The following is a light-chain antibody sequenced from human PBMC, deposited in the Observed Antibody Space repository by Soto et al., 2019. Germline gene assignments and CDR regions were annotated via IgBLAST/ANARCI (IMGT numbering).Light chain of an antibody. CDR1: QDISDY. Sequence: DIQMTQSPSSLSASVGDRVTITCQASQDISDYLTWYQHKPGKAPKFLIYDASHLETGVPSRFSGSGSGTDFTLTITSLQPEDIATYYCQQYDNLPFTFGPGTRVDIK. J-gene: IGKJ3*01. V-gene: IGKV1-33*01. CDR3: QQYDNLPFT. CDR2: DAS.